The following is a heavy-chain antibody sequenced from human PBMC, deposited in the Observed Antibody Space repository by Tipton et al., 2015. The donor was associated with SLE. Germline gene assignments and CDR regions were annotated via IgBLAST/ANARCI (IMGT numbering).Heavy chain of an antibody. V-gene: IGHV4-39*07. CDR2: TYYSGSS. D-gene: IGHD7-27*01. Sequence: TLSLTCTVSGGSISSSSYYWGWIRQPPGKGLEWIGRTYYSGSSYYNPSLKSRVTISVDTSKNQFSLKLSSVTAADTAVYYCARDPNGGYGSFDYWGLGALVTVSS. CDR1: GGSISSSSYY. CDR3: ARDPNGGYGSFDY. J-gene: IGHJ4*02.